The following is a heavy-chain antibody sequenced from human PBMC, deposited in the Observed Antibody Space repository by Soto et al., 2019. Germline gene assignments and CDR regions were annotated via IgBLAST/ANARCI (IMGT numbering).Heavy chain of an antibody. J-gene: IGHJ5*02. CDR2: ISYDGNNK. Sequence: QVQLVESGGGVVQPGRSLRLSCAASGFTFSSYAMHWVRQAPGKGLAGVTVISYDGNNKYYADSVEGRFTISRDNSKNTLYLQMNSLRTEDTGVYYCARSQQTTVTSPLADPWGQGTLVTVSS. CDR1: GFTFSSYA. D-gene: IGHD4-17*01. CDR3: ARSQQTTVTSPLADP. V-gene: IGHV3-30-3*01.